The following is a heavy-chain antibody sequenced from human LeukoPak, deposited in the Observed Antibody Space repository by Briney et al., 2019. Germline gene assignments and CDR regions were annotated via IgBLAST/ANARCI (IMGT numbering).Heavy chain of an antibody. CDR3: AGGRVLLGAAAGAHVLPFDY. CDR1: GGSFSGYY. J-gene: IGHJ4*02. V-gene: IGHV4-34*01. Sequence: SETLSLTCAVYGGSFSGYYWSWIRQPPGKGLEWIGEINHSGSTNYNPSLKSRVTISVDTSKNQFSLKLSSVTAADTAVYYCAGGRVLLGAAAGAHVLPFDYWGQGTLVTVSS. D-gene: IGHD6-13*01. CDR2: INHSGST.